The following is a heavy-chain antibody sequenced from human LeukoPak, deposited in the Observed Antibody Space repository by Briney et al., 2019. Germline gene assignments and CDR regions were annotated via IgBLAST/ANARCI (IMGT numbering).Heavy chain of an antibody. V-gene: IGHV4-30-2*01. CDR2: IYHSGSN. Sequence: SETLSLTRAVPRDSISSGGYSSSWIRQPPGNCLEWIGYIYHSGSNYYTPSLKSRVTISVDRSKNQFPLKLRSVTAADTAVYYCARGQQQAFDYWGQGTLVTVSS. D-gene: IGHD6-13*01. CDR3: ARGQQQAFDY. CDR1: RDSISSGGYS. J-gene: IGHJ4*02.